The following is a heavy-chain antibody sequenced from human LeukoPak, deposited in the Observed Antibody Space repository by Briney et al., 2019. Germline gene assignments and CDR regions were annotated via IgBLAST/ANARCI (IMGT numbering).Heavy chain of an antibody. Sequence: GGSLRLSCAASAVSLSAYNMNWVRQAPGKGLEWVSSISYTGTYIYYADSVKGRFTISRDNAQNSLYLQMNSLRAEDTAIYYCVRDRGTYRPIDYWGQGTLVTVSS. D-gene: IGHD1-26*01. CDR1: AVSLSAYN. CDR3: VRDRGTYRPIDY. CDR2: ISYTGTYI. J-gene: IGHJ4*02. V-gene: IGHV3-21*04.